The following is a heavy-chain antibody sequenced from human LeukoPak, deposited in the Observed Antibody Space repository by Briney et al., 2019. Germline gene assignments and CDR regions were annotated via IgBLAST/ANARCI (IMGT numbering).Heavy chain of an antibody. Sequence: SETLSLTSTVSARSISSYYCSWIRQPAGKGLEWIGRTHTSGSTNYNPSLKSRVTMSGDTSKNQFSLKLSSVTAADTAVYYCAREAYYYDSSGYRRFDYWGQGTLVTVSS. CDR1: ARSISSYY. J-gene: IGHJ4*02. D-gene: IGHD3-22*01. CDR2: THTSGST. V-gene: IGHV4-4*07. CDR3: AREAYYYDSSGYRRFDY.